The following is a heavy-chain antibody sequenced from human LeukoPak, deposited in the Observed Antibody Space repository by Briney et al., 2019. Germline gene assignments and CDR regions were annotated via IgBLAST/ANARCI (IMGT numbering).Heavy chain of an antibody. CDR1: GGSISGSSYY. V-gene: IGHV4-39*01. J-gene: IGHJ6*02. D-gene: IGHD6-19*01. CDR3: ARSGSGWYRELFYYGMDV. CDR2: IYYSGST. Sequence: SETLSLTCTVSGGSISGSSYYWGWIRQPPGKGLEWIGSIYYSGSTYYNPSLKSRVTISVDTSKNQFSLKLNSVTATDTAVYYCARSGSGWYRELFYYGMDVWGQGTTVTVSS.